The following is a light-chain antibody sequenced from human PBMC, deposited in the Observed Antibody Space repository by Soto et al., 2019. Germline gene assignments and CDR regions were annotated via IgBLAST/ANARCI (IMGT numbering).Light chain of an antibody. Sequence: DIQMTQSPSSLSASVGDRVTITCRASRGISHYLAWYQQKPEKVPKSLIYGASSLQSGVTSRFSGSGSGTNFTLTISSLQPEDIATYYCQQYNNYPLTFGGGTKVEIK. CDR2: GAS. V-gene: IGKV1D-16*01. CDR3: QQYNNYPLT. CDR1: RGISHY. J-gene: IGKJ4*01.